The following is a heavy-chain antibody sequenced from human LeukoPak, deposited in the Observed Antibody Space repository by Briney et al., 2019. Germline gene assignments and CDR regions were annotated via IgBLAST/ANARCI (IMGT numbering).Heavy chain of an antibody. V-gene: IGHV3-23*01. CDR3: AKGDHYYDSSGYYTTKGYYFDY. D-gene: IGHD3-22*01. J-gene: IGHJ4*02. Sequence: GGSLRLSCAASGFTFSSYAMSWFRQAPGKGLEWVSAISGSGGSTYYADSVKGRFTISRDNSKNTLYLQMNSLRAEDTAVYYCAKGDHYYDSSGYYTTKGYYFDYWGQGTLVTVSS. CDR1: GFTFSSYA. CDR2: ISGSGGST.